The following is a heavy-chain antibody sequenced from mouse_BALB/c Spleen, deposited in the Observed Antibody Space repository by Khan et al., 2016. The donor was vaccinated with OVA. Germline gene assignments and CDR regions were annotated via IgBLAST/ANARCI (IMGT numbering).Heavy chain of an antibody. CDR2: IIPSNVYT. V-gene: IGHV1-4*01. CDR1: GYTFTTYT. J-gene: IGHJ3*01. Sequence: QVQLKESGAELARPGASVKMSCKASGYTFTTYTIHWVKQRPGQGLEWIGYIIPSNVYTNYNQKFKDRPTLTADKSSSTAYMQLSSLTYEESGVYYCEREGAYYRSDGWFAYWGQGTLVTVSA. CDR3: EREGAYYRSDGWFAY. D-gene: IGHD2-14*01.